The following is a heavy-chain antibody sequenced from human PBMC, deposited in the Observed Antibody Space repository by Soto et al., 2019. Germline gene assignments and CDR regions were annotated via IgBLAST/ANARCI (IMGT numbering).Heavy chain of an antibody. Sequence: PSETLSLTCAVYGGSFSGYYWSWIRQPPGKGLEWIGEINHSGSTNYNPSLKSRVTISVDTSKNQFSLKLSSVTAADTAVYYCARARETLKGPGYCTNGVCYTRWFDPWGQGTLVTVSS. V-gene: IGHV4-34*01. CDR3: ARARETLKGPGYCTNGVCYTRWFDP. D-gene: IGHD2-8*01. CDR2: INHSGST. J-gene: IGHJ5*02. CDR1: GGSFSGYY.